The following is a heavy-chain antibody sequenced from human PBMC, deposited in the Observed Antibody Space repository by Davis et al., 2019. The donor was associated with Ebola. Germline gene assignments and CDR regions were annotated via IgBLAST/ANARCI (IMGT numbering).Heavy chain of an antibody. Sequence: GESLKISCAASGFTFSTYAMSWVRQAPGKGLEWVSVIYSGGSTYYADSVKGRFTISRDNAKNSLYLQMNSLRAEDTAVYYCARKRSFDYWGQGTLVTVSS. CDR1: GFTFSTYA. D-gene: IGHD6-25*01. J-gene: IGHJ4*02. CDR2: IYSGGST. CDR3: ARKRSFDY. V-gene: IGHV3-23*03.